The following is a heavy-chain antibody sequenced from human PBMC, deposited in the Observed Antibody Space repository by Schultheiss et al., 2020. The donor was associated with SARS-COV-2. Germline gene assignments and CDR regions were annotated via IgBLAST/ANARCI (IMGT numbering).Heavy chain of an antibody. CDR3: ARAAGYGDYDY. V-gene: IGHV3-23*01. CDR2: VSSNGGST. J-gene: IGHJ4*02. Sequence: GGSLRLSCAAYGFTFNNYAMNWVRQAPGKGLEWVSGVSSNGGSTYYPDSVKGRFTISRHNSKDTLYLQMNGLRAEDTAVYYCARAAGYGDYDYWGQGTLVTVSS. D-gene: IGHD4-17*01. CDR1: GFTFNNYA.